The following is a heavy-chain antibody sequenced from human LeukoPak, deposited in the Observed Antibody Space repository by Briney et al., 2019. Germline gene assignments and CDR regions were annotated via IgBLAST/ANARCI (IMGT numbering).Heavy chain of an antibody. CDR3: AKDSKIVGATFRSYHYMDV. CDR2: IRGSGDRT. Sequence: GGSLRLSCTTSGFTFSSYAMSWVRQAPGKGLEWVSAIRGSGDRTHYADSVKGRFTISRDNSKNTLYLQMNSLRAEDTAVYYCAKDSKIVGATFRSYHYMDVWGKGTAVTVSS. V-gene: IGHV3-23*01. J-gene: IGHJ6*03. D-gene: IGHD1-26*01. CDR1: GFTFSSYA.